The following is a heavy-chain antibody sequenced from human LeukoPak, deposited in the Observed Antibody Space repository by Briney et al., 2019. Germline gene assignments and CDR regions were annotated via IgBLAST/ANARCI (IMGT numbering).Heavy chain of an antibody. CDR1: GYTFTSSY. J-gene: IGHJ4*02. V-gene: IGHV1-46*01. Sequence: ASVKVSCKASGYTFTSSYIHWVRQAPGQGLGWMGVVNPSVGSTTYAQKFQGRVTMTRDTSTSTVYMELSSLRSEDTALYYCAKDSGNSGWCFDYWGQGTLVTVSS. CDR3: AKDSGNSGWCFDY. CDR2: VNPSVGST. D-gene: IGHD6-19*01.